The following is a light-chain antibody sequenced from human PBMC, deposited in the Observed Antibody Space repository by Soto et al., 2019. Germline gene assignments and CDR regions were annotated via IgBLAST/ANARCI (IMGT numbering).Light chain of an antibody. V-gene: IGKV3-20*01. CDR2: GAS. CDR1: QSVSSSY. CDR3: QQYNNWLTWT. J-gene: IGKJ1*01. Sequence: EIVLTQSPGTLSLSPGERATLSCRANQSVSSSYLAWYQQKPGQAPRLLIYGASSRATGIPDRFRGSGSGTNFTLTISRLESEDFAVDCCQQYNNWLTWTFGQGTKVDIK.